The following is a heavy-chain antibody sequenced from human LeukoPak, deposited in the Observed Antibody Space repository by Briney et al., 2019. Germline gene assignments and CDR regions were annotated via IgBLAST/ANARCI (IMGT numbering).Heavy chain of an antibody. D-gene: IGHD3-10*01. Sequence: ASVKVSCKASGYTFTSYGISWVRQAPGQGLEWMGWISAYNGNTNYAQKLQGRVTMTTDTSTSTAYMELRSLRSDDTAVYYCARESSGSGTADLGPWGQGTLVTVSS. CDR1: GYTFTSYG. J-gene: IGHJ5*02. CDR2: ISAYNGNT. CDR3: ARESSGSGTADLGP. V-gene: IGHV1-18*01.